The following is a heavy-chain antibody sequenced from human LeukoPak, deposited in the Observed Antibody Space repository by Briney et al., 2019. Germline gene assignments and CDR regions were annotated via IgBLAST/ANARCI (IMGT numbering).Heavy chain of an antibody. CDR3: ARVAAGYYGVDV. CDR2: VSSSGSTI. D-gene: IGHD6-19*01. V-gene: IGHV3-48*03. J-gene: IGHJ6*04. Sequence: GGSLRLSCAASGFTLRSFEINSVRQPPRKGLECVSFVSSSGSTIYYADSLKGRFTVSRDNAKNTLYLQMNSLRAEDTAVYYCARVAAGYYGVDVWGKGTTVSVSS. CDR1: GFTLRSFE.